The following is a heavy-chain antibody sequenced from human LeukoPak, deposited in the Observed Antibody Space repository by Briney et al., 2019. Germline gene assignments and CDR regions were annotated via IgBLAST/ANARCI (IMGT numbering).Heavy chain of an antibody. CDR1: GFTFSSYG. Sequence: GGSLRLSCAASGFTFSSYGMHWVRQAPGKGLEWVAFIRYDGSNQYYADSVKGRFTISRDNSKNTLYLQMTSLRAEDTAVYYCAIGGLGYALSNCFDPWGQGALVTVSS. CDR3: AIGGLGYALSNCFDP. V-gene: IGHV3-30*02. J-gene: IGHJ5*02. D-gene: IGHD2-2*01. CDR2: IRYDGSNQ.